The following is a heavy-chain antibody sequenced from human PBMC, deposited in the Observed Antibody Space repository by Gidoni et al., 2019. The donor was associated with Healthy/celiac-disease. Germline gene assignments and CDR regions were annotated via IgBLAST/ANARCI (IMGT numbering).Heavy chain of an antibody. CDR1: GGSIRSSSYY. Sequence: QLQLQESGPGLVTPSETLSLTCPVSGGSIRSSSYYWGGIRQPPGKGLEWIGSIYYSGSTYYNPSLKSRVTLSVDTSKNQFSLKLSSVTAADTAVYYCARTYCSSTSCYFFDYWGQGTLVTVSS. CDR2: IYYSGST. D-gene: IGHD2-2*01. J-gene: IGHJ4*02. V-gene: IGHV4-39*01. CDR3: ARTYCSSTSCYFFDY.